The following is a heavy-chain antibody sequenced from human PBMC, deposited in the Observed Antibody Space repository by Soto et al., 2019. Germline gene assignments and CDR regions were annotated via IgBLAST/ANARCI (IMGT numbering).Heavy chain of an antibody. D-gene: IGHD6-19*01. Sequence: QITLKVSGPTLVKPTQTLTLTCTFSGFSLTSNAVGVGWFRQPPGKALEWLALIYWDDDNHYSPSLKSRLTFTKDTSKNQVVLIMTNMDPVDTATYYCAHGSGWLFDFWGQGTLVTVSS. CDR2: IYWDDDN. CDR3: AHGSGWLFDF. CDR1: GFSLTSNAVG. J-gene: IGHJ4*02. V-gene: IGHV2-5*02.